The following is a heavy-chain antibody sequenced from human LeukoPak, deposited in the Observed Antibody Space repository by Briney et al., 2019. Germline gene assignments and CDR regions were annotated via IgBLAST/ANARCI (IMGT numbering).Heavy chain of an antibody. CDR2: IISSSSYI. D-gene: IGHD1-1*01. CDR1: GFTFSSYS. J-gene: IGHJ6*03. CDR3: VKNDGNLPYYYYYLDV. V-gene: IGHV3-21*01. Sequence: GGSLRLSCAASGFTFSSYSMNWVRQAPGKGLEWVSSIISSSSYIYYADSVKGRFTISRDNAQNSLYLQMNSLRAEDTAVYYCVKNDGNLPYYYYYLDVWGKGTTVTVSS.